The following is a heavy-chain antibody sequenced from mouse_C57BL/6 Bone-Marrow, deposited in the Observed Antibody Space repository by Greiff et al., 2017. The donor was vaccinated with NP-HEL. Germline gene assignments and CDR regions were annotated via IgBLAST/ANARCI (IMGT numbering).Heavy chain of an antibody. Sequence: QVQLKESGPELVKPGASVKISCKASGYAFSSSWMNWVKQRPGKGLEWIGRIYPGDGDTNYNGKFKGKATLTADKSSSTAYMQLSSLTSEDSAVYFCAREGTTVVATEIDYWGQGTTLTVSS. CDR1: GYAFSSSW. V-gene: IGHV1-82*01. CDR3: AREGTTVVATEIDY. CDR2: IYPGDGDT. J-gene: IGHJ2*01. D-gene: IGHD1-1*01.